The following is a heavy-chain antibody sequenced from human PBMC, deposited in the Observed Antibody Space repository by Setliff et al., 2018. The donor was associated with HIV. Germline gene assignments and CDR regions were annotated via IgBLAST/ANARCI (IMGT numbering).Heavy chain of an antibody. CDR3: ARLTTPYYYDSSAYYLPV. CDR1: GGSFSGYY. CDR2: INHSGST. V-gene: IGHV4-34*01. J-gene: IGHJ4*02. D-gene: IGHD3-22*01. Sequence: PSETLSLTCAVYGGSFSGYYWSWIRQPPGKGLEWNGEINHSGSTNYNPSLKSRVTISVDTSKNQFSRKLNSVTAADTAVFYCARLTTPYYYDSSAYYLPVWGQGTLVTVSS.